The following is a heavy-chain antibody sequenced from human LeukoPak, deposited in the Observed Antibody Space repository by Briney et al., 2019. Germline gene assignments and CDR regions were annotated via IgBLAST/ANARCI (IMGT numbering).Heavy chain of an antibody. Sequence: GGSLRLSCAASGFTVSSNYMSWVRQAPGKGLEWVSVIYSGGSTYYADSVKGRFTISRDNAKNTLYLQMNSLRAEDTAVYYCVREYSTLDYWGQGTLATVSS. CDR1: GFTVSSNY. V-gene: IGHV3-53*01. CDR2: IYSGGST. CDR3: VREYSTLDY. D-gene: IGHD2-15*01. J-gene: IGHJ4*02.